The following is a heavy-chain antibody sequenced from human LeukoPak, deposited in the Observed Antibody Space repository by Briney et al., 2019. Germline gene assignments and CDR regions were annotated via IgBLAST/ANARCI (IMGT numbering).Heavy chain of an antibody. CDR2: IYTSGST. J-gene: IGHJ3*02. CDR3: ARDLSIAVHAFDI. CDR1: GGSISSGSYY. V-gene: IGHV4-61*02. Sequence: SQTLSLTCTVSGGSISSGSYYWRWLRQPAGKGLEWIGRIYTSGSTNYNPSLKSRVTISVDTSKNQFSLKLSSVIAADTAVYYWARDLSIAVHAFDIWGQGTMVTVSS. D-gene: IGHD6-19*01.